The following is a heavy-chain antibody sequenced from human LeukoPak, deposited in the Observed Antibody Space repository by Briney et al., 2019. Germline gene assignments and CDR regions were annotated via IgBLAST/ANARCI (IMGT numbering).Heavy chain of an antibody. CDR3: ARGAAARPRGYYYYYMDV. Sequence: NPSETLSLTCTVSGGSISSGSYYWSWIRQPAGKGLEWIGRIYTSGSTNYNPSLKSRVTISVDTSKNQFSLKLSSVTAADTAVYYCARGAAARPRGYYYYYMDVWGKGTTVTVSS. CDR2: IYTSGST. D-gene: IGHD6-6*01. J-gene: IGHJ6*03. V-gene: IGHV4-61*02. CDR1: GGSISSGSYY.